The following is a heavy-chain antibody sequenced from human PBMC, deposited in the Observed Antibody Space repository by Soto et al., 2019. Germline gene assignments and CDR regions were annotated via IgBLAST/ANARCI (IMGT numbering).Heavy chain of an antibody. D-gene: IGHD5-12*01. Sequence: QVQLVESGGGVVQPGRSLRLSCAASGFTFSSYGMHWVRQAPGKGLEWVAVISYDGSNKYYADSVKGRFTISRDNSKNTLYLQMNSLRAEDTAVYYCSKDQAYSGRWGSLDYLGQGTLITVSS. V-gene: IGHV3-30*18. CDR1: GFTFSSYG. J-gene: IGHJ4*02. CDR2: ISYDGSNK. CDR3: SKDQAYSGRWGSLDY.